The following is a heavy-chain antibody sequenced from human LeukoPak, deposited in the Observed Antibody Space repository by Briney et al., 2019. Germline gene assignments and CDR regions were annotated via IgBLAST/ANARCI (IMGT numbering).Heavy chain of an antibody. CDR1: GFTFSSYS. V-gene: IGHV3-48*01. CDR2: ISSSSSTI. D-gene: IGHD3-22*01. J-gene: IGHJ4*02. Sequence: PGGSLRLSCAASGFTFSSYSMNWVRQAPGKGLGWVSYISSSSSTIYYADSVKGRFTISRDNAKNSLYLQMNSLRAEDTAVYYCAREESGYSLGYWGQGTLVTVSS. CDR3: AREESGYSLGY.